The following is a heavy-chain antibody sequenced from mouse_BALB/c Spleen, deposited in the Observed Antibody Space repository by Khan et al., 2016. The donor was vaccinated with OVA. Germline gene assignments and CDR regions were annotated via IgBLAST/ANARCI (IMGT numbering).Heavy chain of an antibody. CDR2: ISSDGTYT. Sequence: EVELVESGGDLVKPGGSLKLSCAASGFTFSHYGMSWVRHTPDKRLEWVATISSDGTYTYYPDSVKGRFTISRNNAKNTLYLQMSSLKSEDTTMYYCTSHLTGSFAYWGQGTLVTVSA. V-gene: IGHV5-6*01. D-gene: IGHD4-1*01. CDR1: GFTFSHYG. CDR3: TSHLTGSFAY. J-gene: IGHJ3*01.